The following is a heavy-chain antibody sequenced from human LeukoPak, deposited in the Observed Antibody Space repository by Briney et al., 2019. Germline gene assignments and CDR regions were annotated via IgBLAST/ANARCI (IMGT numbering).Heavy chain of an antibody. J-gene: IGHJ1*01. CDR3: ARVPWIAVGARYFQQ. D-gene: IGHD6-19*01. CDR2: ITHSGST. CDR1: GGTFSGYY. Sequence: SETVSLTCAVYGGTFSGYYWSWIRQPPGKGLEWIGEITHSGSTNYNPSLKSRVTISVDPSKNQFSLKVSSVTAADTAVYYCARVPWIAVGARYFQQWGQGSLVTVCS. V-gene: IGHV4-34*01.